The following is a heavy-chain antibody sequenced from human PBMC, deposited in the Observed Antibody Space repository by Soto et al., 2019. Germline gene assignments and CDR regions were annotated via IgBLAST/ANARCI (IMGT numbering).Heavy chain of an antibody. CDR1: GGSVSSDTYY. V-gene: IGHV4-61*01. Sequence: SETLSLTCTVSGGSVSSDTYYWSWIRQPPGKGLEWIGYLYYSGSTNYNPSLKSRVTIAVDTSKNQMSLKVSSVTAADTAVYYCARVITIFGVVIVPSGMDFWGQGTTVTVSS. CDR2: LYYSGST. D-gene: IGHD3-3*01. CDR3: ARVITIFGVVIVPSGMDF. J-gene: IGHJ6*02.